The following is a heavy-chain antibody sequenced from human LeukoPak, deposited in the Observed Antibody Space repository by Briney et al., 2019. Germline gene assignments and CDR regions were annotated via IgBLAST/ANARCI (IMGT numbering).Heavy chain of an antibody. CDR2: ISYDGSNK. V-gene: IGHV3-30-3*01. CDR3: ARAKNSSWLALFDP. D-gene: IGHD6-13*01. Sequence: GRSLRLSCAASGFTFSSYAMHWVRQAPGKGLEWVAVISYDGSNKYYADSVKGRFTISRDNSKNTLYLQMNSLRAEDTAVYYCARAKNSSWLALFDPWGQGTLVTVS. CDR1: GFTFSSYA. J-gene: IGHJ5*02.